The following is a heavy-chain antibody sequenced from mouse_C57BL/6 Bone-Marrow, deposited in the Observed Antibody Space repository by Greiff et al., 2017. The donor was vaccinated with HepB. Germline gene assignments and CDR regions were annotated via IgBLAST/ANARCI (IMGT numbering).Heavy chain of an antibody. CDR2: ISYDGSN. CDR1: GYSITSGYY. Sequence: VQLKESGPGLVKPSQSLSLTCSVTGYSITSGYYWNWIRQFPGNKLEWMGYISYDGSNNYNPSLKNRISITRDTSKNQFFLKLNSVTTEDTATYYCARVYYDWFAYWGQGTLVTVSA. CDR3: ARVYYDWFAY. V-gene: IGHV3-6*01. J-gene: IGHJ3*01. D-gene: IGHD2-4*01.